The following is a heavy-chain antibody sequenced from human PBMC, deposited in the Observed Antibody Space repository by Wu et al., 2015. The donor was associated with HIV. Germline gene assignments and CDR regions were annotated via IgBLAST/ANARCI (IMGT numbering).Heavy chain of an antibody. CDR1: GYTFTGYY. D-gene: IGHD4-17*01. CDR3: ARDFVYGDLPPNLFDP. CDR2: INPNSGGT. V-gene: IGHV1-2*02. Sequence: QVQLVQSGAEVKKPGASVKVSCKASGYTFTGYYMHWVRQAPGQGLEWMGWINPNSGGTNYAQKFQGRVTMTRDTSISTAYMELSRLRSDDTAVYYCARDFVYGDLPPNLFDPWGQGTLVTVSS. J-gene: IGHJ5*02.